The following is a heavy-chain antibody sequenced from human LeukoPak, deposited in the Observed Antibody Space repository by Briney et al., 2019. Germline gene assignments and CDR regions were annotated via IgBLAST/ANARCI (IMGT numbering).Heavy chain of an antibody. J-gene: IGHJ4*02. Sequence: GESLRLSCAGSGFTFSSYWMNWVRQAPGKGLEWVANIKEDGTQKYYVDSVEGRFTISRDNAKNSLYLQMNSLRAEDTAVYFCARRLGYTGACDYWGQGSLVIVSS. CDR1: GFTFSSYW. CDR3: ARRLGYTGACDY. CDR2: IKEDGTQK. D-gene: IGHD5-12*01. V-gene: IGHV3-7*03.